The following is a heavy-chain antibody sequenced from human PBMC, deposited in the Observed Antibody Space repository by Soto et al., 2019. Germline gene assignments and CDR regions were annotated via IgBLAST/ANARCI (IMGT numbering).Heavy chain of an antibody. D-gene: IGHD2-15*01. CDR1: GFTFSSYE. Sequence: PGGSLRLSCAASGFTFSSYEMNWVRQAPGKGLEWVSYISSSGSSIYYADSVKGRFTISRDNAKNSVYLQMNSLRAEDTAFYYWARDTLAGGCSLPFDYWGQGTLVTVSS. CDR3: ARDTLAGGCSLPFDY. V-gene: IGHV3-48*03. J-gene: IGHJ4*02. CDR2: ISSSGSSI.